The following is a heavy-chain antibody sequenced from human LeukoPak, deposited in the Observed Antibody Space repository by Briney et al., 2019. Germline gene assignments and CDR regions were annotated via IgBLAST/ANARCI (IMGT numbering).Heavy chain of an antibody. CDR2: INPSGGST. V-gene: IGHV1-46*01. Sequence: ASVKVSCKASGYTFTSYYMHWVRQAPGQGLEWMGIINPSGGSTSYAQKFQGRVTMTRDMSTSIVYMELSSLRSEDTAVYYCAREMVRYCSSTSCYPHSFDIWGQGTMVTVSS. CDR3: AREMVRYCSSTSCYPHSFDI. CDR1: GYTFTSYY. J-gene: IGHJ3*02. D-gene: IGHD2-2*01.